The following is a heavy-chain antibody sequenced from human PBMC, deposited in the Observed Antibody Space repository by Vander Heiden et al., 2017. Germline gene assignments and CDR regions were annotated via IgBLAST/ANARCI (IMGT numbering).Heavy chain of an antibody. V-gene: IGHV3-53*01. CDR3: AKTTGSDSSGYYYDF. Sequence: EVRMDVSGGGLILPGVSLIVSFAASGLTVSSNYMAWVRQAPGKGLEWVSVLYSSGTTYYADSMEGRFIISRDNSKNTLHLQMNSLRAEDTAVYYCAKTTGSDSSGYYYDFWGQGTLVTVSS. CDR2: LYSSGTT. CDR1: GLTVSSNY. D-gene: IGHD3-22*01. J-gene: IGHJ4*02.